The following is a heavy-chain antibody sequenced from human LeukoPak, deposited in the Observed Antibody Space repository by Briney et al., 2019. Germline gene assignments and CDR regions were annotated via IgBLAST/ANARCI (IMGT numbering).Heavy chain of an antibody. CDR2: ISSSSSYI. Sequence: PGGSLRLSCAASGFTFSSYSMNWVRQAPGKGLEWVSSISSSSSYIYYADSVKGRFTISRDNAKNSLYLQMNSLRAEDTAVYYCARERGYSSSAFDIWGQGTMVTVSS. V-gene: IGHV3-21*01. CDR1: GFTFSSYS. CDR3: ARERGYSSSAFDI. D-gene: IGHD5-18*01. J-gene: IGHJ3*02.